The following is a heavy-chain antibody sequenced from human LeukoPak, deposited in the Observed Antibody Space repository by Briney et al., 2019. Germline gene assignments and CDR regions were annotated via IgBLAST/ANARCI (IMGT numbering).Heavy chain of an antibody. Sequence: PGGSLRLSCAASGFTFSNYAMSWVRQAPGKGLQWVSAVSGGGGSTSYADSVKGRFTISRDNSKNTVYLQLNSLRTEDTAVYYCARTMWGFDYWGQGTLVTVSS. CDR2: VSGGGGST. V-gene: IGHV3-23*01. CDR1: GFTFSNYA. D-gene: IGHD7-27*01. J-gene: IGHJ4*02. CDR3: ARTMWGFDY.